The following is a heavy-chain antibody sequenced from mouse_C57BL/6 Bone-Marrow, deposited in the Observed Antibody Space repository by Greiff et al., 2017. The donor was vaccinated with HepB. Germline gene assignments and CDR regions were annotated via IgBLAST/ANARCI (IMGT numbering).Heavy chain of an antibody. CDR3: ARGLLLRSRFDY. Sequence: SGAELVRPGASVKLSCKASGYTFTDYYINWVKQRPGQGLEWIARIYPGSGNTYYNEKLKGKATLTAEKSSSTAYMQLSSLTSEDSAVYFCARGLLLRSRFDYWGQGTTLTVSS. D-gene: IGHD1-1*01. CDR2: IYPGSGNT. V-gene: IGHV1-76*01. J-gene: IGHJ2*01. CDR1: GYTFTDYY.